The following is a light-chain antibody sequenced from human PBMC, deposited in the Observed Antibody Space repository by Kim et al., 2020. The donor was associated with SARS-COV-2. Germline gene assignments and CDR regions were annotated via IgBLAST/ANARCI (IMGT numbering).Light chain of an antibody. CDR2: AAS. J-gene: IGKJ5*01. V-gene: IGKV1-39*01. Sequence: DVQMTQSPSSLSASLGDRVTITCRASQSISSHLNWYQQKPGKAPKLLIYAASTLQSGVPSRFSGSGSGTDFTLTISSLQPEDFATYYCQQGYSSPQITFGQGTRLEIK. CDR1: QSISSH. CDR3: QQGYSSPQIT.